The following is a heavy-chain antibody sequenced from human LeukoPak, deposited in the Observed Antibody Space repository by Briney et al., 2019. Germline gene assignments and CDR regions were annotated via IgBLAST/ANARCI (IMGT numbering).Heavy chain of an antibody. CDR2: ISAYNGNT. CDR3: ARDWTGDYYYYGMDV. Sequence: ASVKVSCKASGYTFTSYGISWVRQAPGQGLEWMGWISAYNGNTTYAQKLQGRVTMTTDTSTSTAYMELRSLRSDDTAVYYCARDWTGDYYYYGMDVWGQGTTVTVSS. CDR1: GYTFTSYG. V-gene: IGHV1-18*01. D-gene: IGHD3/OR15-3a*01. J-gene: IGHJ6*02.